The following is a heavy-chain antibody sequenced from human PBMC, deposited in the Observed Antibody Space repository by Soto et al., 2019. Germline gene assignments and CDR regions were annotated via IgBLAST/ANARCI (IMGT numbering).Heavy chain of an antibody. CDR3: TREDTRHDYSNPKYYYYYMDV. Sequence: GGSLRLSCAASGFTFSGSAMHWVRQASGKGLEWVGRIRSKANSYATAYAASVKGRFTISRDDSKNTAYLQMNSLKTEDTAVYYCTREDTRHDYSNPKYYYYYMDVWGKGTTVTVSS. V-gene: IGHV3-73*01. CDR2: IRSKANSYAT. CDR1: GFTFSGSA. J-gene: IGHJ6*03. D-gene: IGHD4-4*01.